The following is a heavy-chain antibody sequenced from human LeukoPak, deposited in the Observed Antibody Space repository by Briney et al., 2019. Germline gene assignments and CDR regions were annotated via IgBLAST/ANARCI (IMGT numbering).Heavy chain of an antibody. Sequence: GGSLRLSCAASGFTFSSYAMHWVRQAPGKGLEWVAVISYDGSNKYYADSVKGRFTISRDNSKNTLYLQLNSLRAEDTALYYCAKDPVGYGGNYFDYWGQGTLVTVSS. CDR3: AKDPVGYGGNYFDY. J-gene: IGHJ4*02. V-gene: IGHV3-30*04. CDR2: ISYDGSNK. D-gene: IGHD4-23*01. CDR1: GFTFSSYA.